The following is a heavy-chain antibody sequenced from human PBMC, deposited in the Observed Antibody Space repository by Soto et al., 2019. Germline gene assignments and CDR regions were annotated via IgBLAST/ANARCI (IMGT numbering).Heavy chain of an antibody. CDR3: ARRYGLSAFDI. CDR2: IYHSGST. D-gene: IGHD3-10*01. V-gene: IGHV4-61*08. J-gene: IGHJ3*02. Sequence: PSETLSLTCTVSGGSISSGGYYWSWIRQHPGKGLEWIGYIYHSGSTNYNPSLKSRVTISVDTSKNQFSLKLSSVTAADTAVYYCARRYGLSAFDIWGQGTMVTVSS. CDR1: GGSISSGGYY.